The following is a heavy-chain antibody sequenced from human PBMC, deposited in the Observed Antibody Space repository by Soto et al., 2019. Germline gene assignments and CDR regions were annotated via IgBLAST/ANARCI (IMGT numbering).Heavy chain of an antibody. D-gene: IGHD3-22*01. V-gene: IGHV3-30*18. CDR1: GFSLNDYG. Sequence: QVQLVESGGGVVQPGRSLRLSCAASGFSLNDYGMHWVRQPLGKGLEWVADISYDGRNKYYTDSVRGRFTISRDISKGTLYLQMNSPRPEDTAVYYCAKSNRGAYDTPDFWGQGTPVTVSP. CDR3: AKSNRGAYDTPDF. CDR2: ISYDGRNK. J-gene: IGHJ4*02.